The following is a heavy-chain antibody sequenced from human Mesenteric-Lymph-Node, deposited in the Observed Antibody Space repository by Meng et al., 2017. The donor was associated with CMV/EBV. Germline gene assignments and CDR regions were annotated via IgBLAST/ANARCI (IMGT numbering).Heavy chain of an antibody. CDR2: TYYRSKWYE. J-gene: IGHJ4*02. CDR3: ARGTGTLDY. CDR1: GDSVSNDGAA. V-gene: IGHV6-1*01. Sequence: CAISGDSVSNDGAAWNWFRQSPSRGLEWLGKTYYRSKWYEDYAVSVKDRLTINPDTSKNQFSLQLNSVTPEDTALYYCARGTGTLDYWGQGTLVTVSS. D-gene: IGHD1-7*01.